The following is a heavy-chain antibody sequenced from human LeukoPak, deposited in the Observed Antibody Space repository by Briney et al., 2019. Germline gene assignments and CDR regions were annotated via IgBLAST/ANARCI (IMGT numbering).Heavy chain of an antibody. J-gene: IGHJ4*02. Sequence: ASVKVSCTASGYTFTSYDINWVRQATGQGLEWMGWMNPNSGNTGYAQKFQGRVTMTRNTSISTAYMELSSLRSEDTAVYYCARGLSYSGSYYYDYWGQGTLVTVSS. CDR1: GYTFTSYD. V-gene: IGHV1-8*01. CDR2: MNPNSGNT. D-gene: IGHD1-26*01. CDR3: ARGLSYSGSYYYDY.